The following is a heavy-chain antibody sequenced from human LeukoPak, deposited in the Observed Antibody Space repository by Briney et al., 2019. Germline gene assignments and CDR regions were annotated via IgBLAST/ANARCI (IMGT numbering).Heavy chain of an antibody. J-gene: IGHJ4*02. D-gene: IGHD3/OR15-3a*01. CDR1: GFTFSSYA. V-gene: IGHV3-7*01. CDR3: ARYLDFRADYYFDY. Sequence: PGGSLRLSCAASGFTFSSYAMTWVRQAPGKGLEWVANMKQDGSERYYVDSVKGRFTISRDNAKSSLYLQMNSLRVEDTAVYYCARYLDFRADYYFDYWGQGTLVTVSS. CDR2: MKQDGSER.